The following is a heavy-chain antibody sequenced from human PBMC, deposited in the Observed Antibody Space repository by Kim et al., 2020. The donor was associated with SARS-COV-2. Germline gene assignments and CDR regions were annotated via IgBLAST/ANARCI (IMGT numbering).Heavy chain of an antibody. CDR1: GGSFSGYY. J-gene: IGHJ4*02. D-gene: IGHD5-12*01. V-gene: IGHV4-34*01. CDR2: INHSGST. Sequence: SETLSLTCAVYGGSFSGYYWSWIRQPPGKGLEWIGEINHSGSTNYNPSLKSRVTISVDTSKNQFSLKLSSVTAADTAVYYCARGRRWLQYRWDYWGQGTLVTVSS. CDR3: ARGRRWLQYRWDY.